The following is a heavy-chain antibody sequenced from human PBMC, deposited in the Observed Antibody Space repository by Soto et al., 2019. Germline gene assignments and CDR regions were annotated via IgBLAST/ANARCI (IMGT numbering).Heavy chain of an antibody. D-gene: IGHD2-21*02. J-gene: IGHJ5*02. CDR3: ARDVFCGGDCYSNWFDP. V-gene: IGHV1-69*13. Sequence: ASVKVSCKASGGTFSSYAISWVRQAPGQGLEWMGGIIPIFGTANYAQKFQGRVTITADESTSTAYMELSSLRSEDTAVYYCARDVFCGGDCYSNWFDPWGQGTLVTVSS. CDR2: IIPIFGTA. CDR1: GGTFSSYA.